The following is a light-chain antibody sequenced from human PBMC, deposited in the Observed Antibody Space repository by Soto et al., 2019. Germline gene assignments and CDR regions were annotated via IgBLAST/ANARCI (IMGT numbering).Light chain of an antibody. V-gene: IGLV2-8*01. Sequence: QSVLTQPPSASGSPGQSVAISCTGTSSDVGGYNYVSWYQQHPGKAPKLMIYEVNKRPSGVPDRFSGSKPGNTASLTVSGLQAEDEADYYCSSYAGSSNVLGTGTKVTVL. CDR1: SSDVGGYNY. CDR3: SSYAGSSNV. CDR2: EVN. J-gene: IGLJ1*01.